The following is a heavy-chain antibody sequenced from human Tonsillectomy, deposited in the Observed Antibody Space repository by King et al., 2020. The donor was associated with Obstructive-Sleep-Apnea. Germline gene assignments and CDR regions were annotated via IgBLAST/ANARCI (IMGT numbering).Heavy chain of an antibody. CDR3: ARHKVRAICHY. CDR2: VYYRGST. CDR1: GGSISRYY. J-gene: IGHJ4*02. V-gene: IGHV4-59*08. D-gene: IGHD3-10*01. Sequence: HVQLQESGPGLVKPSETLSLTCTVSGGSISRYYWSWIRQIPGKGLEWIGYVYYRGSTHYNPPLKSRVPISVETSKKQFSLKLSSVTAAGTAEYYCARHKVRAICHYRGQGTLVTVPS.